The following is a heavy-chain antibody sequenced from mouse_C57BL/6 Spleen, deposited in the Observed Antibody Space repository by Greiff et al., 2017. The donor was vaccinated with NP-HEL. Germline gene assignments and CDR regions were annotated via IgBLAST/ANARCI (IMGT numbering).Heavy chain of an antibody. Sequence: DVKLVESGGDLVKPGGSLKLSCAASGFTFSSYGMSWVRQTPDKRLEWVATISSGGSYTYYPDSVKGRFTISRDNAKNTLYLQMSSLKSEDTAMYYCARRGYDYDDGDGSMDYWGQGTSVTVSS. CDR2: ISSGGSYT. D-gene: IGHD2-4*01. V-gene: IGHV5-6*02. CDR1: GFTFSSYG. CDR3: ARRGYDYDDGDGSMDY. J-gene: IGHJ4*01.